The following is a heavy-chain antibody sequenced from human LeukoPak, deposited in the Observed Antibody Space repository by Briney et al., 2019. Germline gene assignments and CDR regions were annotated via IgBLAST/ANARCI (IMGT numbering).Heavy chain of an antibody. J-gene: IGHJ4*02. Sequence: KAGGSLRLSCAASGFTFSSYSMNWVRQAPGKGLEWVSSISSSSSYIYYADSVKGRFTISRDNAKNSLYLQMNSLRAEDTAVYYCARHPYSSSWYEGHDYWGQGTLVTVSS. V-gene: IGHV3-21*01. CDR3: ARHPYSSSWYEGHDY. CDR1: GFTFSSYS. CDR2: ISSSSSYI. D-gene: IGHD6-13*01.